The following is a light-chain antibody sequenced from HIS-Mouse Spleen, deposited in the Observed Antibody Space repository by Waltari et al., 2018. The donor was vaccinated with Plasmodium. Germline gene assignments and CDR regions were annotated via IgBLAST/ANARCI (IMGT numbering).Light chain of an antibody. CDR1: QSVSSSY. Sequence: EIVLTQSPGTLSLSPGERATLSCRASQSVSSSYLAWYQQKPGQAPRRLIYVASSRATGIPDRFSGSGSGTDFTLTISRLEPEDFAVYYCQQYGSSPPLTFGGGTKVEIK. CDR2: VAS. CDR3: QQYGSSPPLT. J-gene: IGKJ4*01. V-gene: IGKV3-20*01.